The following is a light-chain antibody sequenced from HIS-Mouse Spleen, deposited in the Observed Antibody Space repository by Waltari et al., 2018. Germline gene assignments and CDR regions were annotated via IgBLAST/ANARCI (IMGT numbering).Light chain of an antibody. CDR2: KDS. CDR1: ALPQQY. Sequence: SYELTQPPSVSVSPGQTARTTCSGDALPQQYAYWYQQKPGQAPVLWIYKDSERPPGIPERFSGSSSGTTGTLTISGVQAEDEADYYCQSADSSGTYHVVFGGGTKLTVL. V-gene: IGLV3-25*03. CDR3: QSADSSGTYHVV. J-gene: IGLJ2*01.